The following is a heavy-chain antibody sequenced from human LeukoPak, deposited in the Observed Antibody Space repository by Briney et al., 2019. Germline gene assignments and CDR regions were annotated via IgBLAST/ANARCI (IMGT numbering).Heavy chain of an antibody. D-gene: IGHD2-15*01. V-gene: IGHV1-69*06. CDR3: ATGYCSGGSCPWPY. Sequence: GSSVTVSCKASGGTFSSYAISWVRQAPGQGLECMGGIIPIFGTANYARKFQGRVTITADKSTSTAYMELSSLRSEDTAVYYCATGYCSGGSCPWPYWGQGTLVTVSS. J-gene: IGHJ4*02. CDR1: GGTFSSYA. CDR2: IIPIFGTA.